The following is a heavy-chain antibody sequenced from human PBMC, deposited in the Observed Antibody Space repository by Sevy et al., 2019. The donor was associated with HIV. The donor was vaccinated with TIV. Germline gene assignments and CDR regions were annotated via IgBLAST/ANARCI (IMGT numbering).Heavy chain of an antibody. Sequence: ASVKVSCKTSGGTFINFAITWVRQAPGQGLEWMGGFIPLFDTTNYSQKFQGRVTLTADGSTATAYMELSSLRSEDTAVYYCATSYYDSSGYSRLFYYGMDVWGQGTTVTVSS. CDR2: FIPLFDTT. D-gene: IGHD3-22*01. J-gene: IGHJ6*02. CDR1: GGTFINFA. V-gene: IGHV1-69*13. CDR3: ATSYYDSSGYSRLFYYGMDV.